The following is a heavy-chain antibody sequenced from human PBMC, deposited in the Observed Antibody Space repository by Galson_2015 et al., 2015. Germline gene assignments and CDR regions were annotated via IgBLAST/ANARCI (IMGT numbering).Heavy chain of an antibody. V-gene: IGHV1-2*04. CDR1: GYTFTGYY. J-gene: IGHJ4*02. CDR3: ARVGPVAGSPYDY. D-gene: IGHD6-19*01. CDR2: INPNNGGT. Sequence: SMKVSCKASGYTFTGYYLHWVRQAPGQGLEWMGWINPNNGGTNYAQKFQGWVTMTRDTSISTAYMELSRLRSDDTAVYYCARVGPVAGSPYDYWGQGTLVTVSS.